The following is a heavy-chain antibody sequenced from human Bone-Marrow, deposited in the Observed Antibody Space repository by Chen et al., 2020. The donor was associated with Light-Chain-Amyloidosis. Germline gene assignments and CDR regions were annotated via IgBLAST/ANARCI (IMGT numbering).Heavy chain of an antibody. CDR2: IWYDGSKK. CDR3: ARAINAITRYWYFDL. D-gene: IGHD1-20*01. V-gene: IGHV3-33*01. J-gene: IGHJ2*01. CDR1: GFDFSSNA. Sequence: QVQLVESGGGVVQPGGSMTLSCAPSGFDFSSNAMHWVRQAPGKGLEWVAVIWYDGSKKYYADSVKGRFTITKDNSKNTLFLQMDRLRAEDTAVYYCARAINAITRYWYFDLWGRSTRVTVSS.